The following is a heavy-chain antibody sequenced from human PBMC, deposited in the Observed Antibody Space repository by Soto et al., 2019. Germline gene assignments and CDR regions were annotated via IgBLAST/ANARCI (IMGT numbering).Heavy chain of an antibody. CDR1: GFTFSSYS. CDR2: ISSSSSYI. J-gene: IGHJ1*01. D-gene: IGHD1-7*01. Sequence: GGSLRLSCAASGFTFSSYSMNWVRQAPGKGLEWVSSISSSSSYIYYADSVKGRFTISRDNAKNSLYLQMNSLRAEDTAVYYCATRGVSLRITGTGSQYFQHWGQGTLVTVSS. CDR3: ATRGVSLRITGTGSQYFQH. V-gene: IGHV3-21*01.